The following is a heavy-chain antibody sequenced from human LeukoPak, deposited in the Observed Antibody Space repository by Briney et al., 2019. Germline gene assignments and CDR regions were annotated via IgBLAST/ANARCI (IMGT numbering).Heavy chain of an antibody. CDR1: GFTFSSYS. CDR2: ISSSSSYI. CDR3: ARAPYKGSGSYYPYYFDY. Sequence: GGSPRLSCAASGFTFSSYSMNWVRQAPGKGLEWVSSISSSSSYIYYADSVKGRFTISRDNAKNSLYLQMNSLRAEDTAVYYCARAPYKGSGSYYPYYFDYWGQGTLVTVSS. J-gene: IGHJ4*02. V-gene: IGHV3-21*01. D-gene: IGHD3-10*01.